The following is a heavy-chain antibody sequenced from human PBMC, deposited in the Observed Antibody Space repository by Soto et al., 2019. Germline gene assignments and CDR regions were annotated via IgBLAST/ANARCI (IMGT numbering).Heavy chain of an antibody. Sequence: PGGSLRLSCAASGFTFSSHWMSWVRQAPGKGLEWLASIKQDGSEKHYVDSVKGRFTISRDNAKNSLYLQMNSLRVEDTAVYYCARFYYDYIWGSYPHVYWARGTLVPVSS. CDR2: IKQDGSEK. J-gene: IGHJ4*02. D-gene: IGHD3-16*01. V-gene: IGHV3-7*01. CDR1: GFTFSSHW. CDR3: ARFYYDYIWGSYPHVY.